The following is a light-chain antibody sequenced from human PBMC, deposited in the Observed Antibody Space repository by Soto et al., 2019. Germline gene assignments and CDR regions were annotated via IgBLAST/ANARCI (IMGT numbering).Light chain of an antibody. CDR2: EVN. Sequence: QSVLTQPPSVSGSPGQSVTISCSGTSTDVGSHNSVSWYKQAPGTSPKPMIFEVNNRPSGVPDRFSESKSGNTASLTISGLQPEDEADYYCSSYIASITSHVFGTGTKVTVL. CDR1: STDVGSHNS. V-gene: IGLV2-18*02. CDR3: SSYIASITSHV. J-gene: IGLJ1*01.